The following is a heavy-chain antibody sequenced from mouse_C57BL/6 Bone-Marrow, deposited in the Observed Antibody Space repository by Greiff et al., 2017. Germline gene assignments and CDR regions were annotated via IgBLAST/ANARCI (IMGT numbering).Heavy chain of an antibody. V-gene: IGHV5-17*01. CDR2: ISSGSSTI. CDR1: GFTFSDYG. J-gene: IGHJ4*01. Sequence: EVKLVESGGGLVKPGGSLKLSCAASGFTFSDYGMHWVRQAPEKGLEWVAYISSGSSTIYYADTVKGRFTISRDNAKNTLFLQMTSLRSEDTARYYCARRRIYDYYAMDYWGQGTSVTVSS. D-gene: IGHD1-1*01. CDR3: ARRRIYDYYAMDY.